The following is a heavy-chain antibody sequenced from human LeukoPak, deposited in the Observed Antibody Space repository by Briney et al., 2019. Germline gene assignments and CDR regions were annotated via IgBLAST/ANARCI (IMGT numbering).Heavy chain of an antibody. Sequence: GASVKVSCKASGYTFTSYGINWVRQAPGQGLEWMGWISAYNGNTNYAQKLQGRVTITRNTSISTAYMELSSLRSEDTAVYYCARGLLAKYWGQGTLVTVSS. J-gene: IGHJ4*02. CDR3: ARGLLAKY. D-gene: IGHD1-26*01. V-gene: IGHV1-18*01. CDR2: ISAYNGNT. CDR1: GYTFTSYG.